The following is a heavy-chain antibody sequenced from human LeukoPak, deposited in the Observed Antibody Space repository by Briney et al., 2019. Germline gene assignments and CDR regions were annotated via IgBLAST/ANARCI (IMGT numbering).Heavy chain of an antibody. D-gene: IGHD2-2*01. CDR2: IYYSGST. Sequence: SETLSLTCTVSGGSISSSSYYWGWIRQPPGKGLEWIGSIYYSGSTYYNPSHRNRVTISVDTSNNQFSLKLTSVTAADTAVYYCARRSPDCPSTSCYFDFWGQGTLVTVSS. J-gene: IGHJ4*02. CDR1: GGSISSSSYY. CDR3: ARRSPDCPSTSCYFDF. V-gene: IGHV4-39*01.